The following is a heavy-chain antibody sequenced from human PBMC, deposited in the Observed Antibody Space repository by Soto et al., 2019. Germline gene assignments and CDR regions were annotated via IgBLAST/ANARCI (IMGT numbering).Heavy chain of an antibody. J-gene: IGHJ4*02. V-gene: IGHV4-39*01. CDR2: IYYSGST. Sequence: QLQLQESGPGLVKPSETLSLTCTVSGGSISSSSYYWGWIRQPPGKGLEWIGSIYYSGSTYYNPSLKSRVTISAATSKNQFSLKLSSVTAADTAVYYCARRSATIFGVVITYYFDYWGQGTLVTVSS. CDR3: ARRSATIFGVVITYYFDY. CDR1: GGSISSSSYY. D-gene: IGHD3-3*01.